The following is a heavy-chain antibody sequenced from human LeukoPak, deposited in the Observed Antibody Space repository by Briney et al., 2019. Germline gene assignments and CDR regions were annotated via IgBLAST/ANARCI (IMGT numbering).Heavy chain of an antibody. CDR3: AREVADYGGYYYYHYMDV. CDR1: GGSISSGNYY. V-gene: IGHV4-61*02. D-gene: IGHD4-23*01. CDR2: IYTSGSN. J-gene: IGHJ6*03. Sequence: SETLSLTCTVSGGSISSGNYYWSWIRQPAGKGLEWIGRIYTSGSNNYNPSLKSRVTMSVDTSKNQFSLKLSSVTAADTAMYYCAREVADYGGYYYYHYMDVWGKGTTVTISS.